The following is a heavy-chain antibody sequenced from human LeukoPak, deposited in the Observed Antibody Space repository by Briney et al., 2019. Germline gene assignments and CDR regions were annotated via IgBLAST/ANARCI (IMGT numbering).Heavy chain of an antibody. CDR3: ARAEAGKPFDY. CDR2: INHSGST. Sequence: SETLSLTCAVYGGPFSGYYWSWIRQPPGKGLEWIGEINHSGSTSYNPSLKSRVTISVDTSKNQFSLKLSSVTAADTAVYYCARAEAGKPFDYWGQGTLVAVSS. D-gene: IGHD4-23*01. V-gene: IGHV4-34*01. CDR1: GGPFSGYY. J-gene: IGHJ4*02.